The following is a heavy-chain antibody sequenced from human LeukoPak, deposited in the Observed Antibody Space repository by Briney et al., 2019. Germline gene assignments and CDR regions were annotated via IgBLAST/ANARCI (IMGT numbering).Heavy chain of an antibody. Sequence: PSGTLSLTCIVSGGSISSYYWSWIRQPPGKGLEWIGYIYYSGSTNYNPSLKSRVTISVDTSKNQFSLKLSSVTAADTAVYYCARGGDYGDYVFHYWGQGTLVTVSS. CDR2: IYYSGST. D-gene: IGHD4-17*01. CDR1: GGSISSYY. J-gene: IGHJ4*02. CDR3: ARGGDYGDYVFHY. V-gene: IGHV4-59*01.